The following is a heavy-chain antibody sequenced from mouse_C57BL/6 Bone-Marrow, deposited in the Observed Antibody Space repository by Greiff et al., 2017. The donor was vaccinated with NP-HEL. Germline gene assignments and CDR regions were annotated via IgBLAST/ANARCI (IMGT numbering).Heavy chain of an antibody. Sequence: QVQLQQSGAELARPGASVKMSCKASGYTFTSYTMHWVKQRPGQGLEWIGYINPSSGYTKYNQKFKDKATLTADKSSSTDYMQLSSLTSEDSAVYYCARSGDYDGYSSGFDYWGKGTTLTVSS. J-gene: IGHJ2*01. CDR3: ARSGDYDGYSSGFDY. V-gene: IGHV1-4*01. CDR1: GYTFTSYT. CDR2: INPSSGYT. D-gene: IGHD2-3*01.